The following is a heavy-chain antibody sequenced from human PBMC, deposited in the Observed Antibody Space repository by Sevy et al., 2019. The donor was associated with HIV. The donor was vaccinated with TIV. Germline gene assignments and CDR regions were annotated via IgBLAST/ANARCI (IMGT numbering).Heavy chain of an antibody. D-gene: IGHD2-21*01. CDR1: GFTFSSYG. CDR2: ISYDGSDI. CDR3: AKEGCGVDCYSEAFDI. V-gene: IGHV3-30*18. Sequence: GGSLRLSCAASGFTFSSYGIHWVRQAPGKGLEWVAVISYDGSDIYYADSVKGRFTISREDSKNTLYLQMNSLRAEDTAVYYCAKEGCGVDCYSEAFDIWGQGTMVTVSS. J-gene: IGHJ3*02.